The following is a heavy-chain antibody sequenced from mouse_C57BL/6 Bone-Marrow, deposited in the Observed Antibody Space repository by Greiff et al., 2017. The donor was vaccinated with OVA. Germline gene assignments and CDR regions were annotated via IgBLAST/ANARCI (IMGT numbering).Heavy chain of an antibody. Sequence: EVKLVESGGGLVQPGGSMKLSCAASGFTFSDAWMDWVRQSPEKGLEWVAEIRNKANNHATYYAESVKGRFTISRDDSKSSVYLQMNSLRAEDTGIYYCTRPITTGGYFDVWGTGTTVTVSS. D-gene: IGHD1-1*01. J-gene: IGHJ1*03. CDR3: TRPITTGGYFDV. CDR2: IRNKANNHAT. V-gene: IGHV6-6*01. CDR1: GFTFSDAW.